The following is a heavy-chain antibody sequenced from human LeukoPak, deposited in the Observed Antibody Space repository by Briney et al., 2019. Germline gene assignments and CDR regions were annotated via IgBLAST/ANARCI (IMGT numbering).Heavy chain of an antibody. J-gene: IGHJ5*02. CDR3: AKDFSGSWQFDP. CDR2: ITESGGYT. Sequence: GGXLRLSCAASGFSFSNYAMTWVRQAPGKGLEWVSSITESGGYTYYADSVKGGFTISRDNSKNTLFLQMNSLRVEDTAVYYCAKDFSGSWQFDPWGQGTLVTVSS. V-gene: IGHV3-23*01. CDR1: GFSFSNYA. D-gene: IGHD1-26*01.